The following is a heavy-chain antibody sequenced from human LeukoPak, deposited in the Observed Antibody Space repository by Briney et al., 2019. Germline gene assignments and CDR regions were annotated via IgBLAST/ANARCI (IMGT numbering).Heavy chain of an antibody. CDR2: INHSRGT. D-gene: IGHD5-12*01. V-gene: IGHV4-34*01. J-gene: IGHJ5*02. Sequence: PSETLSLTCAVYGESFSEYNWSWIRQPPGKGLEWIGQINHSRGTNYHPSLKTRVTISLDTSKNQVSLKLSSVTAADTAVYYCAFEGPVSGYAFDPWGQGALVAVSS. CDR3: AFEGPVSGYAFDP. CDR1: GESFSEYN.